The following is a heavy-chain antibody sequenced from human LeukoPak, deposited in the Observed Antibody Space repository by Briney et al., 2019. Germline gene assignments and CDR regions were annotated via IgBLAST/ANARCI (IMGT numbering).Heavy chain of an antibody. CDR3: ARGGSTSFLDS. Sequence: GTSLRLSCAASGFSFSTFPLHWVRQAPGKGLEWVALISYDGSNKNYAYSVKGRFTISRDISKNTLYLQMNSLRAEDTAVYFCARGGSTSFLDSWGQGTLVTVSS. J-gene: IGHJ4*02. V-gene: IGHV3-33*01. CDR2: ISYDGSNK. D-gene: IGHD2-15*01. CDR1: GFSFSTFP.